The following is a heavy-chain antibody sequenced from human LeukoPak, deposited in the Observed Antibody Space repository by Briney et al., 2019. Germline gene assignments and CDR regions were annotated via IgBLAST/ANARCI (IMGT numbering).Heavy chain of an antibody. Sequence: ASVTVSCKASGYTFTSYGISWVRQAPGQGLEWMGWISAYNGNSNYAQKLQVRVTMNTDTSTSTAYMELRSLRSDDTSVYYSPRHESSGSYYFDYWGQGTLVTVSS. V-gene: IGHV1-18*01. CDR1: GYTFTSYG. CDR2: ISAYNGNS. D-gene: IGHD1-26*01. J-gene: IGHJ4*02. CDR3: PRHESSGSYYFDY.